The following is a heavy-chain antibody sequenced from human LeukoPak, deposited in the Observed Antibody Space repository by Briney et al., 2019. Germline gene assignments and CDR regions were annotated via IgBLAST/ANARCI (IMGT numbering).Heavy chain of an antibody. CDR3: ASSHIAVAGKAADY. J-gene: IGHJ4*02. Sequence: SVKVSCKVSGYTLTELSMHWVRQAPGKGLEWMGGFDPEDGETIYAQKFQGRVTMTEDTSTDTAYMELSSLRSEDTAVYYCASSHIAVAGKAADYWGQGTLVTVSS. CDR2: FDPEDGET. CDR1: GYTLTELS. D-gene: IGHD6-13*01. V-gene: IGHV1-24*01.